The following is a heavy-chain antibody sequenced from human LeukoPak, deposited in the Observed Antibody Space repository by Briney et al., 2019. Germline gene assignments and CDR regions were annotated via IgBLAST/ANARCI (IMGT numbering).Heavy chain of an antibody. D-gene: IGHD6-13*01. Sequence: EASVKVSCKASGGTFSSYAISWVRQAPGQGLEWMGGIIPIFGTANYAQKFQGRVTITTDESTSTAYMELSSLRSEDTAVYYCARNPTAAGKAYYYYYMDVWGKGTTVTVSS. CDR1: GGTFSSYA. CDR2: IIPIFGTA. CDR3: ARNPTAAGKAYYYYYMDV. V-gene: IGHV1-69*05. J-gene: IGHJ6*03.